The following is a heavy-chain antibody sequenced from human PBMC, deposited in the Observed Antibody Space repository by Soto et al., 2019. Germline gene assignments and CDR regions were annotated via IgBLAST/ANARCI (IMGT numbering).Heavy chain of an antibody. J-gene: IGHJ4*02. CDR2: IYFDGTT. CDR1: GASVTRAGSY. V-gene: IGHV4-31*11. CDR3: ATRPTVTTFDY. Sequence: QVQLQESGPGLVKPSQTLSLTCDVSGASVTRAGSYWGWIRQRPGQGLEWIGYIYFDGTTYYNPSIKSRVIISADTSRNQFSLSLSFLTAADTAVYYCATRPTVTTFDYWGQGTLVTVSS. D-gene: IGHD4-17*01.